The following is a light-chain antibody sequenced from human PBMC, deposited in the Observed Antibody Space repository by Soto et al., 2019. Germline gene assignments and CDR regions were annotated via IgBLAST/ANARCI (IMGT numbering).Light chain of an antibody. V-gene: IGLV2-14*03. J-gene: IGLJ2*01. Sequence: QSALPQPASVSGSPGQSITISCTGTSSDVGGYDYVSWYQQHPGKAPKLMIYDVSNRPAGISNRFSGSKSGNTASLTISGLQAEDEANYYCSSYTSSSVVFGGGTTLTVL. CDR1: SSDVGGYDY. CDR3: SSYTSSSVV. CDR2: DVS.